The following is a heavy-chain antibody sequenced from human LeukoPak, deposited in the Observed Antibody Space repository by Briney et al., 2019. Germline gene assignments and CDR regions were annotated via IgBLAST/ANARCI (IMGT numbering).Heavy chain of an antibody. CDR2: ISGSGGST. Sequence: VGSLRLSCAASGFTFSSYAMSWVRQAPGKGLEWVSAISGSGGSTYYADSVKGRFTISRDNSKNTLYLQMNSLRAEDTAVYYCARVGRGDGYNSLDYWGQGTLVTVSS. J-gene: IGHJ4*02. V-gene: IGHV3-23*01. CDR3: ARVGRGDGYNSLDY. D-gene: IGHD5-24*01. CDR1: GFTFSSYA.